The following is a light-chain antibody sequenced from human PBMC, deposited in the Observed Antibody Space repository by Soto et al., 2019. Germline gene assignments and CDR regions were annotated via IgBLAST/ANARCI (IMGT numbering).Light chain of an antibody. J-gene: IGKJ1*01. CDR3: QQYGSSPRT. CDR1: QSVSSD. V-gene: IGKV3-20*01. CDR2: GAS. Sequence: EIVMTQSPATLSVSPGERSTLSCRASQSVSSDLAWYHQKPGQXLRXXIYGASNRATGIPDRFSGSGSGTDLTITISRLEPEDFEVYYCQQYGSSPRTFGQGTKVDIK.